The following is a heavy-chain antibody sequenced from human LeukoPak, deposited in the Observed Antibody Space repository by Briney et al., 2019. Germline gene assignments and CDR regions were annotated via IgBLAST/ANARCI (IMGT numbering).Heavy chain of an antibody. J-gene: IGHJ5*01. Sequence: GQSLKISCKASGYTFTKYWIAWVRQMPGKGLEYIGIIFPGDSDTRYSPSFEGQVTISADNSISTAYLQWSRLTASDTAIYYCARRPASVGGGFDSWGQGSLVTVSS. V-gene: IGHV5-51*01. CDR2: IFPGDSDT. CDR1: GYTFTKYW. D-gene: IGHD2-2*01. CDR3: ARRPASVGGGFDS.